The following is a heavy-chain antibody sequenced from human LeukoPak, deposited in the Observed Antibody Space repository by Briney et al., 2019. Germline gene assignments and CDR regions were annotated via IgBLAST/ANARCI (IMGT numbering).Heavy chain of an antibody. CDR3: ARGEDAF. J-gene: IGHJ4*02. V-gene: IGHV3-48*02. Sequence: GGSLRLFCAASGFTFSSYNMNWVRQAPGKGLEWVSYISSDSSTIFYADSVKGRFTISRDNAKNSLYLQMNSLRDEGTAVYYCARGEDAFGGQGTLVTVSS. CDR1: GFTFSSYN. CDR2: ISSDSSTI.